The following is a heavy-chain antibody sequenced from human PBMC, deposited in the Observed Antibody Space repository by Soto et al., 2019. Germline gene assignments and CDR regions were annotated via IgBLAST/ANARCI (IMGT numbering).Heavy chain of an antibody. CDR3: AKNILEWLSDAFDT. CDR1: GFTFSSYA. CDR2: ISGSGGST. J-gene: IGHJ3*02. V-gene: IGHV3-23*01. D-gene: IGHD3-3*01. Sequence: LRLSCAASGFTFSSYAMSWVRQAPGMGLEGVSSISGSGGSTFYADSVKGRFTISRDNSKNTLYLQMNSLRAENTAVYYCAKNILEWLSDAFDTRGQATMVTVSS.